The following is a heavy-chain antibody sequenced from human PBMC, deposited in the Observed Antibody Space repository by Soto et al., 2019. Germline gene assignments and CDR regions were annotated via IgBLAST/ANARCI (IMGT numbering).Heavy chain of an antibody. V-gene: IGHV3-23*01. CDR1: GFTFSSYA. CDR2: ISGSGGST. Sequence: EVQLLESGGGLVQPGGSLRLSCAASGFTFSSYAMSWVRQAPGKGLEWVSAISGSGGSTYYADSVKGRFTISRDNSKDTLYLHMNSLRAEDTAVYYCAKRKVAIDGSYYCDYWGQGTLVAVSS. CDR3: AKRKVAIDGSYYCDY. J-gene: IGHJ4*02. D-gene: IGHD1-26*01.